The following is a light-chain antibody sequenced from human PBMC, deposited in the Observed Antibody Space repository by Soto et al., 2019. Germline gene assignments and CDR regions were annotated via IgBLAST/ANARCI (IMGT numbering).Light chain of an antibody. CDR2: QDD. CDR1: SGNIASNY. J-gene: IGLJ2*01. CDR3: QSYDVYSVA. Sequence: NFMLTQPHSVSESLGKTVTISCTRSSGNIASNYVQWYQQRPGSSPTPLIYQDDQRASGVPDRFSGSMDTSSNSASLIISGLKTEDEADYYCQSYDVYSVAFGGGTRLTVL. V-gene: IGLV6-57*01.